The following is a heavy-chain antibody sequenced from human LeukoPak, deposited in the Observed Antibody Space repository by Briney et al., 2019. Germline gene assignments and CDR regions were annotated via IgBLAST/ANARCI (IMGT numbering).Heavy chain of an antibody. CDR2: ISGSGGRT. Sequence: GGSLRLSCAASGFSFSSYGMNWVRQAPGKGLEWVSGISGSGGRTYYADSVKGRFTISRGNSKNTLYLQMNSLRAEDTAVYYCAKDRGSGSSQYYFDYWGQGTLVTVSS. D-gene: IGHD3-10*01. CDR3: AKDRGSGSSQYYFDY. J-gene: IGHJ4*02. V-gene: IGHV3-23*01. CDR1: GFSFSSYG.